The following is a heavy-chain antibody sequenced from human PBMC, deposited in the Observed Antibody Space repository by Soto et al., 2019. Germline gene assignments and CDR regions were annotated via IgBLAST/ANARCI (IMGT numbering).Heavy chain of an antibody. CDR3: ARGRRMGLAACMDV. J-gene: IGHJ6*02. V-gene: IGHV4-34*01. D-gene: IGHD2-8*01. Sequence: SETLSLTCAVYGGSFSGYYWSWIRQPPGKGLEWIGEINHSGSTSYNPSLKSRVTISVDTSKNQFYLKLRSVTAADTAVDYCARGRRMGLAACMDVWGQETMVAVSS. CDR1: GGSFSGYY. CDR2: INHSGST.